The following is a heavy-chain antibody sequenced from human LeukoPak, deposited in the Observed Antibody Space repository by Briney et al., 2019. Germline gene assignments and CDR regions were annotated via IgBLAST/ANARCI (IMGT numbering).Heavy chain of an antibody. CDR1: GGSFSGYY. D-gene: IGHD4-17*01. Sequence: PSETLSLTCAVYGGSFSGYYWSWIRQPPGKGLEWIGEINHSGSTNYNTSLKSRVTISVDTSKSQFSLKLSSVTAADTAVYYCARQTRMTTVTTYWFDPWGQGTRVTVSS. CDR2: INHSGST. V-gene: IGHV4-34*01. CDR3: ARQTRMTTVTTYWFDP. J-gene: IGHJ5*02.